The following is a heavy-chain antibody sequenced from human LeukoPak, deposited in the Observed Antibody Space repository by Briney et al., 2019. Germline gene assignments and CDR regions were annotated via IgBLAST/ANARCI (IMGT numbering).Heavy chain of an antibody. CDR1: GFTFSSYG. J-gene: IGHJ4*02. D-gene: IGHD6-19*01. CDR2: IWYDGSNK. CDR3: AREWYSGYPLQWLVHGEDY. V-gene: IGHV3-33*08. Sequence: GGSLRLSCAASGFTFSSYGMHWVRQAPGKGLEWVAVIWYDGSNKYYAGSVKGRFTISRDNSKNTLYLQMNSLRAEDTAVYYCAREWYSGYPLQWLVHGEDYWGQGTLVTVSS.